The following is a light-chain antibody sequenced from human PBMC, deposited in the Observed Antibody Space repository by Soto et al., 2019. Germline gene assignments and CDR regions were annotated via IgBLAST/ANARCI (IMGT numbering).Light chain of an antibody. CDR2: KAS. J-gene: IGKJ1*01. CDR1: QSINGW. CDR3: HQDHNFPRT. Sequence: DIQLTQSPSTLSASVGDRVTITCRASQSINGWLAWYQQKPGQAPNLLIYKASTLESGVPSRFSGSVSGTEFTLTVSSLQPDDFATYYCHQDHNFPRTFAQGTKVEI. V-gene: IGKV1-5*03.